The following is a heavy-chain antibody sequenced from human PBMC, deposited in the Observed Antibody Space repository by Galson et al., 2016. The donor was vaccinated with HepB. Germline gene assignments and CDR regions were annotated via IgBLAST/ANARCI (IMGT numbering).Heavy chain of an antibody. V-gene: IGHV3-21*01. J-gene: IGHJ4*02. Sequence: SLRLSCAASGFTFSSYSMNWVRQAPGKGLEWVSSISSSSNYIYYADSLKGRFTISRDNAKNSLYLRMNSLRAEDTAVYYCARRDSSSWYVVDDYWGQGTLVTVS. CDR1: GFTFSSYS. CDR3: ARRDSSSWYVVDDY. CDR2: ISSSSNYI. D-gene: IGHD6-13*01.